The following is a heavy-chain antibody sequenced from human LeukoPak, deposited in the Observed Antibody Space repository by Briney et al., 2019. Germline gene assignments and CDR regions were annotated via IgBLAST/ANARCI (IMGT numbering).Heavy chain of an antibody. J-gene: IGHJ4*02. Sequence: PLASVKVSCKASGYTFTGYHIHWVRQAPGQGLEWMAWINPNSGGTSYAQKFQGRVTTTRDTSISTVYMELSSLRSDDTAMYYCARSVSVAGTVFDYWGQGTLVTVSS. CDR2: INPNSGGT. D-gene: IGHD6-19*01. V-gene: IGHV1-2*02. CDR1: GYTFTGYH. CDR3: ARSVSVAGTVFDY.